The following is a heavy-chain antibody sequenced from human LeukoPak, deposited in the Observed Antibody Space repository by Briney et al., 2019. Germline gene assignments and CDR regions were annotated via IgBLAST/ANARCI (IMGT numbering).Heavy chain of an antibody. CDR1: GGSFSVYY. CDR2: INHSGST. D-gene: IGHD4-23*01. CDR3: ARIGWVATFFIDV. Sequence: SDTLSLTCAVYGGSFSVYYWSWIRQPPGKGLEWIGEINHSGSTNYNPSLKSRVTISVAASKNQVSLKLSIVTAADTAVYYCARIGWVATFFIDVWGKGTTVIVSS. V-gene: IGHV4-34*01. J-gene: IGHJ6*03.